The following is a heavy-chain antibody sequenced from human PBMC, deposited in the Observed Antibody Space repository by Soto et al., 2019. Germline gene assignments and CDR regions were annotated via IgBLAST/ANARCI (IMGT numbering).Heavy chain of an antibody. CDR3: ARIEMASIK. CDR2: IYYTGST. J-gene: IGHJ4*02. V-gene: IGHV4-31*03. CDR1: GASIRSGGYY. Sequence: SETLSLTCSVSGASIRSGGYYWSWLRQSPGKGLEWIGHIYYTGSTFYSPSLKSRLTISLDTSKNQFSLDLRSVTAADTAMYYCARIEMASIKWGRGTLVTISS.